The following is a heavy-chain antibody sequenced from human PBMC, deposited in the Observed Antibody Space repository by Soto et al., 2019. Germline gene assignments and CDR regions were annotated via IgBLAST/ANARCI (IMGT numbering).Heavy chain of an antibody. CDR2: IYPGDSDT. V-gene: IGHV5-51*01. CDR1: GYSFTSYW. CDR3: ARQAVDYVWGSYRSLRYYYYYGMDV. D-gene: IGHD3-16*02. Sequence: HGESLKISCKGSGYSFTSYWIGWVRQMPGKGLEWMGIIYPGDSDTRYSPSFQGQVTISADKSISTAYLQWSSLKASDTAMYYCARQAVDYVWGSYRSLRYYYYYGMDVWGQGTTVTVSS. J-gene: IGHJ6*02.